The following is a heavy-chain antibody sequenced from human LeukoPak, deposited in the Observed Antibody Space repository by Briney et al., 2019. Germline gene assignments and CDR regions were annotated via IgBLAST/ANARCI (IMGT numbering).Heavy chain of an antibody. D-gene: IGHD6-13*01. CDR2: SATGDST. J-gene: IGHJ5*01. Sequence: PGASLRLSCGASGFSFSSYAMSWVRQAPGKGPEWVSASATGDSTYYADSVKGRLTISRDNSKSTLDLQVNSLRAEDTAVYYCAKGWPIAGDIKDWFDSWGQGTLVTVSS. V-gene: IGHV3-23*01. CDR3: AKGWPIAGDIKDWFDS. CDR1: GFSFSSYA.